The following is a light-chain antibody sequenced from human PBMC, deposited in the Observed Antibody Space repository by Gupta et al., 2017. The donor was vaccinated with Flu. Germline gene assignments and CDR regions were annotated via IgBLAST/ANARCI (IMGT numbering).Light chain of an antibody. CDR1: SANIGNDY. V-gene: IGLV1-51*01. CDR3: GTWDSSLSAGV. CDR2: DNN. J-gene: IGLJ2*01. Sequence: QSVLTQPPSVSAAPGQEVAISCSGSSANIGNDYVSWYQQLPGTAPKLLIYDNNKRPSGIPDRFSGSKSGTSATLGITGLQTGDEADYYCGTWDSSLSAGVCGGGTKLTGL.